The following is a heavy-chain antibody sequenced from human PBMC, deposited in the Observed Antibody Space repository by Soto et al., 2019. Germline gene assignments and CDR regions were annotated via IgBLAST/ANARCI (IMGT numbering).Heavy chain of an antibody. CDR1: GDSVSSNTAA. J-gene: IGHJ4*02. CDR3: ARGVAGSGFDL. V-gene: IGHV6-1*01. CDR2: TYYRSNWRH. Sequence: PSQPLSLTCAISGDSVSSNTAAWNWIRSSPSRVLEWLGRTYYRSNWRHDYAVSVRSRITVNPDTSKNHFSLQLNSVTPDDTAVYYCARGVAGSGFDLWGQGTLVTVSS. D-gene: IGHD6-19*01.